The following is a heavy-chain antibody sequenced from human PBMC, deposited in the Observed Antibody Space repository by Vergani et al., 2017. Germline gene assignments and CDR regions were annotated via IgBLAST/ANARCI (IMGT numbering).Heavy chain of an antibody. J-gene: IGHJ1*01. D-gene: IGHD6-13*01. CDR2: ISSSSSYT. CDR3: AKYSSSWYRNYFQH. Sequence: QVQLVESGGGLVKPGGSLRLSCAASGFTFSDYYMSWIHQAPGKGLEWVSYISSSSSYTNYADSVKGRFTISKDNAKNSLYLQMNSLRAEDTAVYYCAKYSSSWYRNYFQHWGQGTLVTVSS. V-gene: IGHV3-11*05. CDR1: GFTFSDYY.